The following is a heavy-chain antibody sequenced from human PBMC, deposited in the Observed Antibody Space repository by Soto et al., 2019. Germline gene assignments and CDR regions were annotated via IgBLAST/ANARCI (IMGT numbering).Heavy chain of an antibody. CDR2: ISSSSSYI. CDR3: VRAEPYCSGPSCYYFNY. D-gene: IGHD2-2*01. CDR1: GFTFSSFI. Sequence: GGSLRLSCAASGFTFSSFIMNWVRQAPGKGLEWVSYISSSSSYIYYADSVKGRFTISRDNAKNSLYLQMNSLRAEDTAVYYCVRAEPYCSGPSCYYFNYWGQGTLVTVSS. J-gene: IGHJ4*02. V-gene: IGHV3-21*01.